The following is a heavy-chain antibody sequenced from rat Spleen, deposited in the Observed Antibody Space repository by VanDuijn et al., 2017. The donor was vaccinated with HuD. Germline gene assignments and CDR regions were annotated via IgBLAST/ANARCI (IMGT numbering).Heavy chain of an antibody. CDR2: IWTGGTT. J-gene: IGHJ3*01. D-gene: IGHD1-12*02. CDR1: GFSLTRYD. Sequence: QVQLKESGPGLVQPSQTLSLTCTVSGFSLTRYDISWVRQPPGKGLVWMGVIWTGGTTAYNSLLKSRLSISRDTSKSQVFLKMNSLQTEDTATYYCARYEEYYDGTYYFHWFVYWGQGTLVTVSS. V-gene: IGHV2-43*01. CDR3: ARYEEYYDGTYYFHWFVY.